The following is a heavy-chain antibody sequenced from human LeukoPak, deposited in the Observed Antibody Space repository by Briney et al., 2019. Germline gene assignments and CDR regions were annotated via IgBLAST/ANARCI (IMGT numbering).Heavy chain of an antibody. CDR2: INAGNGNT. J-gene: IGHJ4*02. CDR1: GYTFTSYA. CDR3: ARGQWPGGFDY. Sequence: GASVKVSCKASGYTFTSYAMHLVRQAPGQRLEWMGWINAGNGNTKYSQKFQGRVTITRDTSASTAYMELSSLRSEDTAVYYCARGQWPGGFDYWGQGTLVTVSS. V-gene: IGHV1-3*01. D-gene: IGHD6-19*01.